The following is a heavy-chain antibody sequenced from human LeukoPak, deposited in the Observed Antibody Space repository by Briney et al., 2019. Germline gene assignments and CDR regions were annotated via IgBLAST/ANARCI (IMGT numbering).Heavy chain of an antibody. J-gene: IGHJ6*02. CDR2: INHSGST. V-gene: IGHV4-34*01. CDR3: ARGGYCSSTSCHGYHRYYYGMDV. Sequence: SETLSLTCAVYGGSFSGYYWSWIRQPPGKGLEWIGEINHSGSTNYNPSLKSRVTISVDTSKNQFSLKLSSVTAADTAVYYCARGGYCSSTSCHGYHRYYYGMDVWGQGTTVTVSS. CDR1: GGSFSGYY. D-gene: IGHD2-2*01.